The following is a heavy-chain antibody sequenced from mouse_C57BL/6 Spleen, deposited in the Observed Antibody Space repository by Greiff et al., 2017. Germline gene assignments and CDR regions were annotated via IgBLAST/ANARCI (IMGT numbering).Heavy chain of an antibody. CDR2: INPNNGGT. Sequence: VQLKQSGPELVKPGASVKMSCKASGYTFTDYNMHWVKQSHGKSLEWIGYINPNNGGTSYNQKFKGKATLTVNKSSSTAYMELRSLTSEDSAVYYCARISHCVWYFDVWGTGTTVTVSS. J-gene: IGHJ1*03. V-gene: IGHV1-22*01. CDR3: ARISHCVWYFDV. CDR1: GYTFTDYN.